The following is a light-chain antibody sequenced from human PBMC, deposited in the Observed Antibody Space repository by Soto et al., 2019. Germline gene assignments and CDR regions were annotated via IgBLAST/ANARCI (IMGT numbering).Light chain of an antibody. CDR1: SSDVGNYQL. Sequence: QSALTQPASVSGSPGQSITISCTGTSSDVGNYQLVSWYQHHPGKAPRLIIYEVVQRPSGVPDRFSGSKSGNTASLTVSGLQAADEADYFCKSYAGSNTYVFGSGTKLTVL. CDR3: KSYAGSNTYV. V-gene: IGLV2-14*02. CDR2: EVV. J-gene: IGLJ1*01.